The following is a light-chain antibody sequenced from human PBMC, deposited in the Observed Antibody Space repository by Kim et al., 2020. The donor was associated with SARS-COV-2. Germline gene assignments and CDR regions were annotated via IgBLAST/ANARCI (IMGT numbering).Light chain of an antibody. Sequence: GQSITISCTGPSSDIGSYNRVSCYQQPPGKAPKLMIYDVSNRPSGVSNRFSGSKSGNTASLTISGLQAEDEADYYCSSYTSSITVVFGGGTQLTVL. CDR1: SSDIGSYNR. CDR2: DVS. V-gene: IGLV2-14*04. J-gene: IGLJ3*02. CDR3: SSYTSSITVV.